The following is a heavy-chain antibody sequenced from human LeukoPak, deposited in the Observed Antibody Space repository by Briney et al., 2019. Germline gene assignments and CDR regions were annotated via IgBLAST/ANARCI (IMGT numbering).Heavy chain of an antibody. Sequence: ASVTVSCKASGYTFTSYAMNWVRQAPGQGLEWMGWINTNTGNPTYAQGFTGRFVFSLDTSVSTAYLQISSLKAEDTAVYYCARVVAVATWDAFDIWGQGTMVTVSS. CDR2: INTNTGNP. V-gene: IGHV7-4-1*02. D-gene: IGHD6-19*01. CDR3: ARVVAVATWDAFDI. J-gene: IGHJ3*02. CDR1: GYTFTSYA.